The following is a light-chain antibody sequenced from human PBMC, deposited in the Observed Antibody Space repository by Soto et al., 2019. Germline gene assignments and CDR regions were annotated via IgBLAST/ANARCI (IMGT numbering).Light chain of an antibody. CDR2: GDT. CDR3: QSYDSSLSGTV. CDR1: DSNIGAGYD. V-gene: IGLV1-40*01. Sequence: QSVLTQPPSVSGAPGQRVTISCTGTDSNIGAGYDVHWYQQIPGTAPKLLIYGDTNRPSGVPDRFSGSKSGTSASLAITGLQAEDEADYYCQSYDSSLSGTVFGGGTQLTVL. J-gene: IGLJ7*01.